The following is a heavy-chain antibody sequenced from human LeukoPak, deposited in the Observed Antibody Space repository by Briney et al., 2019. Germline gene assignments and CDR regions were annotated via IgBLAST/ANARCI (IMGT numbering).Heavy chain of an antibody. CDR2: ISNNGGSS. Sequence: GGSLRPSCSASGFTFSAYAMYWVRQAPGKGLEYVSGISNNGGSSFYADSVKGRLTISRDNSKNTLYLQMSSLRAEDTAVYYCVKITSVTGGDCWGQGTRLTVSS. V-gene: IGHV3-64D*09. CDR1: GFTFSAYA. CDR3: VKITSVTGGDC. D-gene: IGHD1-14*01. J-gene: IGHJ4*02.